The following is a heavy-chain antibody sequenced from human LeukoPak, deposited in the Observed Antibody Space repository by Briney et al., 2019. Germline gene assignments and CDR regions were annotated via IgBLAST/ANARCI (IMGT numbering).Heavy chain of an antibody. CDR1: GGSISSRSSY. Sequence: PSETLSLTCSVSGGSISSRSSYWGWIRQPPGKGLEWIGTIYYSGTTYYNPSLKSRVTISADTSKNQFSLKLTSVTAADTAVYYCATLSSGSRDYWGQGTLVTVSS. V-gene: IGHV4-39*01. J-gene: IGHJ4*02. CDR3: ATLSSGSRDY. CDR2: IYYSGTT. D-gene: IGHD1-26*01.